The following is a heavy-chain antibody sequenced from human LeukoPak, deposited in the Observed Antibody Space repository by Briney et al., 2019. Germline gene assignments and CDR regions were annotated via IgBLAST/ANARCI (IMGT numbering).Heavy chain of an antibody. CDR1: GGSISSYY. Sequence: SETLSLTCTVSGGSISSYYWSWIRQPPGKGLEWIGYIYYSGSTNYNPSLKSRVTISVDASKNQFSLKLSSVTAADTAVYYCASGWFGGNWFDPWGQGTLVTVSS. J-gene: IGHJ5*02. CDR3: ASGWFGGNWFDP. CDR2: IYYSGST. D-gene: IGHD3-10*01. V-gene: IGHV4-59*08.